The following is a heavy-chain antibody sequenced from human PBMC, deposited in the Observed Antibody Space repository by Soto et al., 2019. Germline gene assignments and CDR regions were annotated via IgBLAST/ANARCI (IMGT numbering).Heavy chain of an antibody. J-gene: IGHJ4*02. CDR2: IYYSGST. CDR1: GGSISSRGYY. Sequence: SETLSLTCTVSGGSISSRGYYWGWIRQPPGKGLEWIGYIYYSGSTNYNPSLKSRVTISVDTSKNQFSLKLSSVTAADTVVYYCARRYGSCFDYWGQGTLVTVSS. CDR3: ARRYGSCFDY. D-gene: IGHD5-18*01. V-gene: IGHV4-61*05.